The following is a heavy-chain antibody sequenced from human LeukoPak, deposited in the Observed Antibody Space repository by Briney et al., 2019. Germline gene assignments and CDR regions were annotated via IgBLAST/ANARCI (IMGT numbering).Heavy chain of an antibody. D-gene: IGHD6-19*01. V-gene: IGHV3-74*01. CDR1: GFTFSKYW. Sequence: GGSLRLSCAASGFTFSKYWMLWVRQAPGKGLESVSRINTDGTVTTYTDSVKGRFTISRDNADNTMFLQMNSVRDEDTAVYYCATKQWLAPPPDSWGQGTPVTVSS. CDR2: INTDGTVT. CDR3: ATKQWLAPPPDS. J-gene: IGHJ4*02.